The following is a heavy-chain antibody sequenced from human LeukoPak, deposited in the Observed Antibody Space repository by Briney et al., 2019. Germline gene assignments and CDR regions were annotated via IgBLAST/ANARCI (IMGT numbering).Heavy chain of an antibody. J-gene: IGHJ4*02. CDR2: IYYSGNT. V-gene: IGHV4-39*01. Sequence: SETLSLTCTVSGVSISSSNSYWGWIRQPPGKGLEWIDSIYYSGNTYYNASLKSQVSTSIDTSKNQFSLRLTSVTAADTAVYYCARQTGSGLFILPGGQGTLVTVSS. D-gene: IGHD3/OR15-3a*01. CDR1: GVSISSSNSY. CDR3: ARQTGSGLFILP.